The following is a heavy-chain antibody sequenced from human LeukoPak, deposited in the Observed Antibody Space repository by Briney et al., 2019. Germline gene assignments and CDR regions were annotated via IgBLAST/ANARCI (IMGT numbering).Heavy chain of an antibody. CDR1: GFTFSSFG. CDR2: ISSTGGTA. J-gene: IGHJ6*03. V-gene: IGHV3-23*01. CDR3: ARVGYSSSWYYSADPYYYYYMDV. Sequence: GGSLRLSCAASGFTFSSFGMSWVRQAPGKGLEWVSAISSTGGTAYYADSVKGRFTISRDNAKNSLYLQMNSLRAEDTAVYYCARVGYSSSWYYSADPYYYYYMDVWGKGTTVTVSS. D-gene: IGHD6-13*01.